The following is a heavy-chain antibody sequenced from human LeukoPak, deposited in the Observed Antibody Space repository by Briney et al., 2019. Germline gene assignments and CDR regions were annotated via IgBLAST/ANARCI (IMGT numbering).Heavy chain of an antibody. CDR1: GGSISSSSYY. D-gene: IGHD4-17*01. V-gene: IGHV4-61*05. J-gene: IGHJ5*02. Sequence: SETLSLTCTVSGGSISSSSYYWGWIRQPPGKGLEWIGYIYYSGSTNYNPSLKSRVTISVDTSKNQFSLKLSSVTAADTAVYYCARGLRLMTTVTTYWFDPWGQGTLVTVSS. CDR2: IYYSGST. CDR3: ARGLRLMTTVTTYWFDP.